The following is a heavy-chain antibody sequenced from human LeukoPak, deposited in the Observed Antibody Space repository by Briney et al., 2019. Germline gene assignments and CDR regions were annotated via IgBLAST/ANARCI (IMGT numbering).Heavy chain of an antibody. CDR2: ISSSGSTI. CDR1: GFTFSDYY. D-gene: IGHD1-1*01. CDR3: ARGALIQRHAFDI. Sequence: AGGSLRLSCAASGFTFSDYYMSWIRQAPGKGLEWVSYISSSGSTIYYADSVKGRFTISRDNAKNSLYLQMNSLRGEDTALYYCARGALIQRHAFDIWGQGTMVTVSS. J-gene: IGHJ3*02. V-gene: IGHV3-11*01.